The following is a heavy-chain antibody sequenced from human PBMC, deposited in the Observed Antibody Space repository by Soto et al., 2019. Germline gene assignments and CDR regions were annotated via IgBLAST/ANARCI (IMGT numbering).Heavy chain of an antibody. CDR3: ARMVRGSNIDYYYYMDV. CDR2: ISAHNGDT. D-gene: IGHD3-10*01. J-gene: IGHJ6*03. CDR1: GYTFTSHG. V-gene: IGHV1-18*01. Sequence: QVHLVQSGGEVKKPGASVKVSCKASGYTFTSHGISWVRQAPGHGLEWMGWISAHNGDTNYAQKLQGRVTVTTDTPTTTAYMELRGLRSEDTAVYYCARMVRGSNIDYYYYMDVWGKGTTVTVSS.